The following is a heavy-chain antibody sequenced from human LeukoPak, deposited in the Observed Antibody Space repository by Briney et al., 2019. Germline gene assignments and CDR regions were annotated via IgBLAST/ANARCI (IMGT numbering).Heavy chain of an antibody. Sequence: SETLSLTCTVSGGSISSSSYYWGWIRQPPGKGLEWIGSIYYSGSTYYNPSLKSRVTISVDTSKNQFSLKLSSVTAADTAVYYCARETEAVAQPPFLGYWGQGTLVTVSS. D-gene: IGHD6-19*01. J-gene: IGHJ4*02. CDR1: GGSISSSSYY. CDR2: IYYSGST. V-gene: IGHV4-39*07. CDR3: ARETEAVAQPPFLGY.